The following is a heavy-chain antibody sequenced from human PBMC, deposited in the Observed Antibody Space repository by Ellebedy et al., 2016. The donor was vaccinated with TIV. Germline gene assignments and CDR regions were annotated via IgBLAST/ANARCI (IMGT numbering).Heavy chain of an antibody. V-gene: IGHV4-4*02. CDR2: IYLTGST. CDR1: GASITVDHW. J-gene: IGHJ4*02. CDR3: ANRRNIGRPKAFDY. Sequence: SETLSLTXSVSGASITVDHWLSWVRQPPGKGLEWIGEIYLTGSTNYNPSLKSRVTMSIDKSKTQFSLKLTSVTAADTAVYYCANRRNIGRPKAFDYWGQGTLVTVSS. D-gene: IGHD2/OR15-2a*01.